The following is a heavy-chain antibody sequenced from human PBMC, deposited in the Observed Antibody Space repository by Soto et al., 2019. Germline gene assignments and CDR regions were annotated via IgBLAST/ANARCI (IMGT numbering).Heavy chain of an antibody. CDR1: GGSISSGGYY. CDR3: ARGGPLDISFDY. D-gene: IGHD3-3*01. J-gene: IGHJ4*02. CDR2: IYYSGST. V-gene: IGHV4-31*03. Sequence: QVQLQESGPGLVKPSQTLSLTCTVSGGSISSGGYYWSWIRQHPGKGLEWIGYIYYSGSTYYNPSLKSRVTISVDTSKNQFSLKLSSVTAADTAEYYCARGGPLDISFDYWGQGTLVTVSS.